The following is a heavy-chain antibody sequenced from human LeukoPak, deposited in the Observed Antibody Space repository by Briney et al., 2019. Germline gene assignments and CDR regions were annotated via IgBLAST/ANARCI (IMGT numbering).Heavy chain of an antibody. CDR1: GDSVSSNSTT. V-gene: IGHV6-1*01. Sequence: SQTLSPTCAISGDSVSSNSTTWNWIRQSPSRGLEWLGRTYYRSKWYFDYAVAVKSRITIKPDTSKNQFSLQLNSVTPEDTAVYYCARGPLRYFDYWGQGSLVTVSS. J-gene: IGHJ4*02. CDR2: TYYRSKWYF. D-gene: IGHD4-17*01. CDR3: ARGPLRYFDY.